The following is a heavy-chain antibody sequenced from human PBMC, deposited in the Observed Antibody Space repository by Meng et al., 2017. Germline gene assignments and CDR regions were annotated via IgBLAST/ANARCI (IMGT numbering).Heavy chain of an antibody. D-gene: IGHD2-15*01. J-gene: IGHJ4*02. CDR3: AKGVIGVVVAATPVYFDY. CDR1: GFTFSSYA. Sequence: GESLKISCAASGFTFSSYAMSWVRQAPGKGLEWVSAISGGGGSTYYADSVKGRFTISRDNSKNTLYLQMNSLRAEDTAVYYCAKGVIGVVVAATPVYFDYWGQGTLVTVSS. V-gene: IGHV3-23*01. CDR2: ISGGGGST.